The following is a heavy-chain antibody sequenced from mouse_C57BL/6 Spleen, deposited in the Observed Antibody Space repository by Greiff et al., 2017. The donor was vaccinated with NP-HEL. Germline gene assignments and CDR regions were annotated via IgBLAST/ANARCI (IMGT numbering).Heavy chain of an antibody. CDR2: IYPGDGDT. Sequence: VQLQQSGPELVKPGASVKISCKASGYAFSSSWMNWVKQRPGKGLEWIGRIYPGDGDTNYTGKFKGKATLTADKSSSTANMQLSSLTSEDCAVYIVALVYDGYYRFAYWGQVTLVTVSA. J-gene: IGHJ3*01. D-gene: IGHD2-3*01. CDR3: ALVYDGYYRFAY. CDR1: GYAFSSSW. V-gene: IGHV1-82*01.